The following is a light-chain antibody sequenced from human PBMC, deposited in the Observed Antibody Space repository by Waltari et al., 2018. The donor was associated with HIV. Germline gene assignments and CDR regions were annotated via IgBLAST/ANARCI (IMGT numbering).Light chain of an antibody. CDR3: AAWDDSLNGPV. J-gene: IGLJ2*01. Sequence: QPVLTQSPSASGTPVQSASTSTTGDSSNIGSNSVNWYQQHPGTAPKLLIDSNNERPSWVPDRFSGSKSGTSASLAISCLQSDDEADYHCAAWDDSLNGPVFGGGTKLTVL. CDR1: SSNIGSNS. CDR2: SNN. V-gene: IGLV1-44*01.